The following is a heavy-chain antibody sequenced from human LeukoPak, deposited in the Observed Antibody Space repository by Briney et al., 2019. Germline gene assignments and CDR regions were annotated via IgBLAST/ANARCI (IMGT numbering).Heavy chain of an antibody. Sequence: LSGGSLRLSCAASGFTVSSNYMSWVRQAPGKGLEWVSVIYSGGSTYYADSVKGRFTISRDNSKNTLYLQMNSLRAEDTAVYYCARDSYYYDSSGYDDAFDIWGQGTTVTVSS. V-gene: IGHV3-53*01. CDR1: GFTVSSNY. CDR3: ARDSYYYDSSGYDDAFDI. D-gene: IGHD3-22*01. CDR2: IYSGGST. J-gene: IGHJ3*02.